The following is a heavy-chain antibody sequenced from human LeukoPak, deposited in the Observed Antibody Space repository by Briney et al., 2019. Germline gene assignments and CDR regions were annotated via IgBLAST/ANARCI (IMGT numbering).Heavy chain of an antibody. Sequence: SETLSLTCTVSTYSISSGYYWGWIRQPPGKGLEWIGSIYHSGSTYYNPSLKSRVTMSVDTSKNQFSLKLSSVTAADTAVYYCARVKLTTVTPHDSWGQGTLVTVSS. V-gene: IGHV4-38-2*02. D-gene: IGHD4-17*01. CDR2: IYHSGST. CDR1: TYSISSGYY. CDR3: ARVKLTTVTPHDS. J-gene: IGHJ4*02.